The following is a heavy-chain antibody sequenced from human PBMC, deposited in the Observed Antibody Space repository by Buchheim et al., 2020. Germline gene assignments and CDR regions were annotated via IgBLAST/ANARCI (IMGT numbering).Heavy chain of an antibody. J-gene: IGHJ2*01. CDR1: GGSFSGYY. V-gene: IGHV4-34*01. D-gene: IGHD2-2*02. CDR2: INHSGST. Sequence: QVQLRQWGAGLLKPSETLSLTCAVYGGSFSGYYWSWIRQPPGKGLEWIGEINHSGSTNYNPSLKSRVTMSVDTSKNQFSLKLSSVTAADTAVYYCARGRIVVVPAAIRGWYFDLWGRGTL. CDR3: ARGRIVVVPAAIRGWYFDL.